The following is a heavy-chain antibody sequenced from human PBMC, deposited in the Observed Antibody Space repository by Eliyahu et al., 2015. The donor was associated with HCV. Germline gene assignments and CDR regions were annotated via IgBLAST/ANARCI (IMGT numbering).Heavy chain of an antibody. CDR3: ARSYSSGKGYYFDY. CDR2: VVGAGTTT. J-gene: IGHJ4*02. Sequence: EVQLLESGGGLVQPGGSLRLSCAASGFTFTHFGMSWVRQAPGKGLEWVSGVVGAGTTTFYADSVKGRFTISRDNSKNTVDLQMNSLRPDDTAVYYCARSYSSGKGYYFDYWGQGTLVTVSS. D-gene: IGHD3-22*01. CDR1: GFTFTHFG. V-gene: IGHV3-23*01.